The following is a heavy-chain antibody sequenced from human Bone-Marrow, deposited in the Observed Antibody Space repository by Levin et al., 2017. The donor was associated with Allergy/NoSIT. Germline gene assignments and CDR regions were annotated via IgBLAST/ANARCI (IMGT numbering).Heavy chain of an antibody. CDR3: ARVRENDTYYYDSSGYYSLDY. D-gene: IGHD3-22*01. CDR1: GFTFSSYN. Sequence: TGGSLRLSCAASGFTFSSYNMNWVRQAPGKGLEWVSFISTSNDYIYYADSVKGRFTISRDDAKNSLYLQMNSLRAEDTAVYYCARVRENDTYYYDSSGYYSLDYWGQGTLVTVSS. J-gene: IGHJ4*02. V-gene: IGHV3-21*06. CDR2: ISTSNDYI.